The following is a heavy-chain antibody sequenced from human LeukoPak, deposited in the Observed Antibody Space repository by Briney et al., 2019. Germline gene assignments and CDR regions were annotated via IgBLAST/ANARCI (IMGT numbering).Heavy chain of an antibody. CDR1: GFTFSSYA. CDR3: ARDFIARERFDY. J-gene: IGHJ4*02. Sequence: GRSLRLSCAASGFTFSSYAMHWVRQAPGKGLEWVAVISYDGSNKYYADSVKGRFTISRDNSKNTLYLQMNSLRAEDTAVYYCARDFIARERFDYWGQGALVTVSS. CDR2: ISYDGSNK. V-gene: IGHV3-30*01. D-gene: IGHD6-13*01.